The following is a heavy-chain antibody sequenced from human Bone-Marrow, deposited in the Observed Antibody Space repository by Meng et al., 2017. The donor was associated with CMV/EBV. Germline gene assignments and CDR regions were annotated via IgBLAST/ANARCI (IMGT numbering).Heavy chain of an antibody. D-gene: IGHD3-22*01. Sequence: GESLKISCAASGFTFDDHGMSWVRQAPGKGLEWVANIKQDGSEKYYVDSVKGRFTMSRDNAKNSLYLQMNSLRAEDTAVYYCARDSLETYYYDSSGYFTLDYWGQGTLVTVSS. J-gene: IGHJ4*02. CDR1: GFTFDDHG. CDR3: ARDSLETYYYDSSGYFTLDY. CDR2: IKQDGSEK. V-gene: IGHV3-7*01.